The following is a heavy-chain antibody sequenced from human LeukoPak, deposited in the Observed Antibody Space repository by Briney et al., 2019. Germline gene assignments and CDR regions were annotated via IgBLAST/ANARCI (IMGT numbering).Heavy chain of an antibody. V-gene: IGHV3-7*01. J-gene: IGHJ6*04. CDR2: IQEDGKKE. D-gene: IGHD3-10*02. CDR1: GFTFTKFW. CDR3: AELGITMIGGV. Sequence: GGSLRLSCEASGFTFTKFWMSWVRQAPGKGLEWVANIQEDGKKENYVDSVRGRFTISRDNAKNSIYLQMNSLRVEDTAVYYCAELGITMIGGVWGKGTTVPISS.